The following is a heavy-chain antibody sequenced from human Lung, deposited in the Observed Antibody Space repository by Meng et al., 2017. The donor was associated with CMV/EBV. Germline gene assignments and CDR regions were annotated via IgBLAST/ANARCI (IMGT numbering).Heavy chain of an antibody. D-gene: IGHD2-2*01. J-gene: IGHJ6*01. V-gene: IGHV3-48*04. CDR2: ISSSSSTI. Sequence: GEXXKISCAASGFTFSSYSMNWVRQAPGKGLEWVSYISSSSSTIYYADSVKGRFTISRDNAKNSLYLQMNSLRAEDTAVYYCARDHCSSTSCYLYYYYYYGMEVWXQGNXVNGAS. CDR1: GFTFSSYS. CDR3: ARDHCSSTSCYLYYYYYYGMEV.